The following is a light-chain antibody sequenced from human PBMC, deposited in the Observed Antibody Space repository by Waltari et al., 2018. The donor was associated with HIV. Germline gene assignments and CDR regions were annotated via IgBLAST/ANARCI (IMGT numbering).Light chain of an antibody. CDR1: SSNIGSNT. J-gene: IGLJ2*01. CDR2: SNN. CDR3: AAWDDSLNGPLVV. V-gene: IGLV1-44*01. Sequence: QSVLTQPPSASGTPGQRVTISCSGSSSNIGSNTVNWYQQLPGTAPKLLIYSNNQRPSGGPDRFSGAKSGTSASLAISGLQSEDEADYYCAAWDDSLNGPLVVLGGGTKLTVL.